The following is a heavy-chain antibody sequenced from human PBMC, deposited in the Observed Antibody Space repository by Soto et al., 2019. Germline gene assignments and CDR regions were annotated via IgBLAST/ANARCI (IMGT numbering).Heavy chain of an antibody. CDR2: IKRKTDGGTT. J-gene: IGHJ3*02. Sequence: GGSLRLSCAASGFTFSNAWMSWVRQAPGKGLEWVGRIKRKTDGGTTDYAAPVKGRFTISRDDSKNTLYLQMNSLKTEDTAVYYCTTEKYYDSSGYYGAFDIWGQGTMVTVSS. CDR3: TTEKYYDSSGYYGAFDI. CDR1: GFTFSNAW. D-gene: IGHD3-22*01. V-gene: IGHV3-15*01.